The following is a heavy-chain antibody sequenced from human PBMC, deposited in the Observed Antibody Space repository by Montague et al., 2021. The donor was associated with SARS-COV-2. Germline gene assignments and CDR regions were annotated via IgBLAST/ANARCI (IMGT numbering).Heavy chain of an antibody. D-gene: IGHD3-10*01. CDR1: GISLSTSGVG. V-gene: IGHV2-5*02. CDR2: IYWDDDE. Sequence: PALVKPTQTLTPTCTFSGISLSTSGVGVAWIRQPPGKALEWLALIYWDDDERYSPSMRSRLTITKDTSENRVVLRMTNMDPMDTATYYCAPLGFDSRSYYTPHNWFDPWGQGILVTVSS. J-gene: IGHJ5*02. CDR3: APLGFDSRSYYTPHNWFDP.